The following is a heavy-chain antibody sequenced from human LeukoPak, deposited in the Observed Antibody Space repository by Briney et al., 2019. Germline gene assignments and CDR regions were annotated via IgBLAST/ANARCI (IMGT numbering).Heavy chain of an antibody. V-gene: IGHV6-1*01. CDR2: TYYRSKWYN. J-gene: IGHJ5*02. D-gene: IGHD6-13*01. CDR1: GDSVSSNSAG. Sequence: SQTLSLTCAISGDSVSSNSAGWNWIRQSPSRGLEWLGRTYYRSKWYNDYAVSVKSRITINPDTSKNQFSLQLNSVTPEDTAVYYCARDLAAAEVDWFDPWGQGTLVTVSS. CDR3: ARDLAAAEVDWFDP.